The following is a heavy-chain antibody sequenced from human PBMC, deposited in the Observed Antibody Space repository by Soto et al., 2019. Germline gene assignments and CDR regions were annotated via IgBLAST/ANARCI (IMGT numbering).Heavy chain of an antibody. CDR2: LSRGDER. Sequence: QVQLQESGPGLVKPSETLSVTCTVSGAPITTTKWWAWVRLPPGEGLEWIGELSRGDERSSNPSLEGRFTMSLDKSNNHFSLKLTSVTAADTATYYCPTQTISYTRGAWGRGTSVTVSS. J-gene: IGHJ4*01. CDR1: GAPITTTKW. D-gene: IGHD3-10*01. CDR3: PTQTISYTRGA. V-gene: IGHV4-4*02.